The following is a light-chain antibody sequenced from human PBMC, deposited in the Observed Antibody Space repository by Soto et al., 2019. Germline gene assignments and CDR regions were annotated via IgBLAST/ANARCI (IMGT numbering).Light chain of an antibody. CDR3: QQRFRTPLT. CDR1: QDIIKY. V-gene: IGKV1-39*01. Sequence: IQMTQSPSSLSASVGDRVTINCRASQDIIKYLHWYQQKSGEAPQLLIYGASILQGGVPARFIGSGSGTHFTLTISSLQPEDFATYYCQQRFRTPLTFGGGTKVEIK. J-gene: IGKJ4*01. CDR2: GAS.